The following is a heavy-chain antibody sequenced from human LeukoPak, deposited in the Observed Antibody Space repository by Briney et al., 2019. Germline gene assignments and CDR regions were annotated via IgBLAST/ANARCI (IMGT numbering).Heavy chain of an antibody. Sequence: SGTLSLTCTVSGGSIGSYYWSWIRPPPWKGLAWIGYIHDTGSTKYNPSLKSRGTISVDTSRNHLSLKLMSVTAADTAVYYCARGRSGGDWFDPWGQGTLVTVSS. D-gene: IGHD3-10*01. J-gene: IGHJ5*02. CDR2: IHDTGST. V-gene: IGHV4-59*01. CDR1: GGSIGSYY. CDR3: ARGRSGGDWFDP.